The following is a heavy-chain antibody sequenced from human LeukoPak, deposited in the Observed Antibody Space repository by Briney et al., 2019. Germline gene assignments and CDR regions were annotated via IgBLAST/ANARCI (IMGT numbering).Heavy chain of an antibody. CDR2: INHSGST. V-gene: IGHV4-34*01. CDR1: GGSFSGYY. D-gene: IGHD3-22*01. J-gene: IGHJ4*02. Sequence: PSETLSFTCAVYGGSFSGYYWSWIRQPPGKGLEWIGEINHSGSTNYNPSLKSRVTISVDTSKNQFSLKLSSVTAADTAVYYCARPSMIVFDYWGQGTLVTVSS. CDR3: ARPSMIVFDY.